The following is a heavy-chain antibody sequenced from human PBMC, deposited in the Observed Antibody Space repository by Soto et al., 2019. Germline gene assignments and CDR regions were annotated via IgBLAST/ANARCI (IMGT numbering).Heavy chain of an antibody. D-gene: IGHD3-10*02. V-gene: IGHV4-59*01. J-gene: IGHJ5*01. CDR2: IFYSGST. CDR1: GGSISSYY. CDR3: ASMIGDPVLSFDS. Sequence: QVQLQESGPGLVKPSETLSLTCTVSGGSISSYYWSWIRQPPGKGLEWIGFIFYSGSTSYNPSITRRVTISIDTSEYQFSLKLNSVTAADTAVYYCASMIGDPVLSFDSWGQGTLVAVSS.